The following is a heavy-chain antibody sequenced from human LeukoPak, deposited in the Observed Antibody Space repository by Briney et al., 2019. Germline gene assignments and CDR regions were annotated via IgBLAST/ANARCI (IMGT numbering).Heavy chain of an antibody. CDR1: VYTFTSYG. V-gene: IGHV1-18*04. D-gene: IGHD2-15*01. Sequence: ASVKVSCKASVYTFTSYGLSWVRQAPGQGLEWMGWISAYNGNTNYAQKLQGRVTMTTDTSTSTAFMELRSLRSDDTAAYYCARYLGGSSAFDIWGQGTMVTVSS. J-gene: IGHJ3*02. CDR3: ARYLGGSSAFDI. CDR2: ISAYNGNT.